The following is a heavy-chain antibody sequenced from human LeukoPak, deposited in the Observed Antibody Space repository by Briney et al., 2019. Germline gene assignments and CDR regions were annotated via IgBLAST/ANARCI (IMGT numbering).Heavy chain of an antibody. CDR1: GYTFTSYD. CDR3: ARGQGGYSGSSVGSVGYYYGMDV. V-gene: IGHV1-8*01. J-gene: IGHJ6*02. CDR2: MNPNSGNT. D-gene: IGHD6-6*01. Sequence: ASVKVSCKASGYTFTSYDINWVRQATGQGLEWMGWMNPNSGNTGYAQKFQGRVTMTRNTSISTAYMELSSLRSEDTAVYYCARGQGGYSGSSVGSVGYYYGMDVWGQGTTVTVSS.